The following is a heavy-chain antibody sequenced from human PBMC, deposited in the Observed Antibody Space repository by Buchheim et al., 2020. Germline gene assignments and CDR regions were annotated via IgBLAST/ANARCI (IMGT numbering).Heavy chain of an antibody. Sequence: QVQLQESGPGLVKPSQTLSLTCTVSGGSISSGDYYWSWIRQPPGKGLEWIGYIYYSGSTYYHPSLKSPVTISVDTSKNQFSVKLSSVTAADAAVYYCARGGGLLRVYAIGYWFDPWGQGTL. D-gene: IGHD2-8*01. CDR3: ARGGGLLRVYAIGYWFDP. V-gene: IGHV4-30-4*01. CDR1: GGSISSGDYY. CDR2: IYYSGST. J-gene: IGHJ5*02.